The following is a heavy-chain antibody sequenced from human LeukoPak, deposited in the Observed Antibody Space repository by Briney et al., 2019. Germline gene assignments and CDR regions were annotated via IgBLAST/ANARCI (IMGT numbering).Heavy chain of an antibody. Sequence: SETLSLTCTVSGGSISSYYWGWIRQPPGKGLEWIGNIYYSVTTNYNPSLKSRVTISVDTSKNQFSLKLSSVTAADTAVYYCARYSSSWRFDYWGQGTLVTVSS. D-gene: IGHD6-13*01. V-gene: IGHV4-59*08. CDR3: ARYSSSWRFDY. J-gene: IGHJ4*02. CDR2: IYYSVTT. CDR1: GGSISSYY.